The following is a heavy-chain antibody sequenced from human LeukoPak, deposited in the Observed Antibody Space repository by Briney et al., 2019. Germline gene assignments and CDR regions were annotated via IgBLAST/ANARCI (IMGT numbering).Heavy chain of an antibody. V-gene: IGHV1-8*03. CDR3: ARGLMVRGAYWFDP. CDR1: GYTFTSYD. CDR2: MNPNSGNT. Sequence: GASVKVSCKASGYTFTSYDINWVRQATGQGLEWMGWMNPNSGNTGYAQKFQGRVTITRSTSISTAYMGLSSLRSEDTAVYYCARGLMVRGAYWFDPWGQGTLVTVSS. D-gene: IGHD3-10*01. J-gene: IGHJ5*02.